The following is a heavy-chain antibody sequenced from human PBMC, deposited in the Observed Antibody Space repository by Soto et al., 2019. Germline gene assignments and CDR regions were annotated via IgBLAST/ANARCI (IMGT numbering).Heavy chain of an antibody. D-gene: IGHD2-21*01. CDR3: ATQKGYGDWYFDY. CDR2: ISYSGST. Sequence: TSETLSLTCTVSGGSISSYYWSWIRQPPGKGLEWIGYISYSGSTKYNPSLKSRVTISVDTSNNQFSLKLSSVTAADTAVYYCATQKGYGDWYFDYWGQGTLVTVSS. V-gene: IGHV4-59*01. CDR1: GGSISSYY. J-gene: IGHJ4*02.